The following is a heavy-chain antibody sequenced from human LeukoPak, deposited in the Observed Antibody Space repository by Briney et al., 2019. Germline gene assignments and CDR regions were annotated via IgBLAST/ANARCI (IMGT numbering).Heavy chain of an antibody. CDR1: GFTVSSNY. V-gene: IGHV3-66*01. D-gene: IGHD6-13*01. J-gene: IGHJ6*02. CDR3: ARARAAAGTWFAYYYYGMDV. Sequence: GGSLRLSCAASGFTVSSNYMSWVRQAPGKGLEWVSVYYRGCSTYYADSVKGRFTISRDNSKNTLYLQMNSLRAEDTAVYYCARARAAAGTWFAYYYYGMDVWGQGTTVTVSS. CDR2: YYRGCST.